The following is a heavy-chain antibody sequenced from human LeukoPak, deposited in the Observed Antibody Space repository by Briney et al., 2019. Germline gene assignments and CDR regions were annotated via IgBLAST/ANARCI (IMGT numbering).Heavy chain of an antibody. J-gene: IGHJ4*02. CDR1: GGSISSYY. V-gene: IGHV4-4*09. CDR2: IYTSGST. CDR3: ARRLWADY. Sequence: PSETLPLTCTVSGGSISSYYWSWIRQPPGKGLGWVGYIYTSGSTNYNPSLKSRVTISVDTSKNQFSLKLSSVTAADTAVYYCARRLWADYWGQGTLVTVSS. D-gene: IGHD3-16*01.